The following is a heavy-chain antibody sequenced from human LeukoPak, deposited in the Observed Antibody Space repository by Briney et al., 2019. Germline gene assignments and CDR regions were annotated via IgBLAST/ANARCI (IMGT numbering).Heavy chain of an antibody. V-gene: IGHV4-4*07. CDR2: IYTSGST. CDR3: AREGSSAWSYFDY. CDR1: GGSISSHY. J-gene: IGHJ4*02. Sequence: SETLSLTCTVSGGSISSHYWSWIRQPAGKGLEWIGHIYTSGSTNYNPSLKSRVTMSVDTSKNQCSLKVNSVTAADTAVYYCAREGSSAWSYFDYWGQGTLVTVSS. D-gene: IGHD6-19*01.